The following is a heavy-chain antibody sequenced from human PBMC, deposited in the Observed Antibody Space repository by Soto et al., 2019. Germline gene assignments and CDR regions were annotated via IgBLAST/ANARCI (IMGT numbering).Heavy chain of an antibody. Sequence: SETLSLTCPFSGLSISSYYWSWIRQPPGKGLEWIGYIYYSGSTNYNPSLKSRVTVSVDASKNQFSLKLSSVTAADTAVYYCARRWGGALDYWGQGTLVTVSS. J-gene: IGHJ4*02. CDR1: GLSISSYY. CDR3: ARRWGGALDY. D-gene: IGHD3-16*01. V-gene: IGHV4-59*01. CDR2: IYYSGST.